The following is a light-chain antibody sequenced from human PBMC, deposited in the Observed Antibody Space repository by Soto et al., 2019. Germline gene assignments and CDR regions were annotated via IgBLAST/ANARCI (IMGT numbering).Light chain of an antibody. V-gene: IGLV1-47*02. Sequence: QSVLTEPPSASATPGQRVTISCSGSSSNIGNNNAYWYQHVPGTAPKLIIHHNTLRPSWVPDRFSGSKSGTSASLAISGLQSDDDSDYYFAAWDDSLGAVVFGGGTKVTVL. J-gene: IGLJ2*01. CDR2: HNT. CDR3: AAWDDSLGAVV. CDR1: SSNIGNNN.